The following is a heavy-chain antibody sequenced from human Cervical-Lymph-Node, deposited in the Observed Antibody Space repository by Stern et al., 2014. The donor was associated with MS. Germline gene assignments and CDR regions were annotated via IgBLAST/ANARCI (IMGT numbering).Heavy chain of an antibody. CDR2: IKHKADGGTT. D-gene: IGHD1-26*01. CDR3: TTDGIVGMTLFDH. J-gene: IGHJ4*02. CDR1: GFTFSNAW. V-gene: IGHV3-15*01. Sequence: EVQLVESGGGLVKPGGSLRLSCAVSGFTFSNAWMTWVRQSPGKGLEWVGRIKHKADGGTTDYAAPVKGRFNISRDDSKNTLYLQMNSLKTEDTGMYYCTTDGIVGMTLFDHWGQGTLVTVSS.